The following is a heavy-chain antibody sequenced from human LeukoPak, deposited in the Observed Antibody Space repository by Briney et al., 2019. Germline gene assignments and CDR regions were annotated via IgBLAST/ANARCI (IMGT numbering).Heavy chain of an antibody. Sequence: GGSLRLSCTASGVTFGDYAMSLFRQAPGKGLEWVGFIRSKAYGGTTEYAASVKGRFTISRDDSKSIAYLQMNSLKIEDTAVYYCARGYCSSDSCYKGPYDFWGQGTPVTVSS. D-gene: IGHD2-2*02. CDR2: IRSKAYGGTT. CDR1: GVTFGDYA. V-gene: IGHV3-49*03. CDR3: ARGYCSSDSCYKGPYDF. J-gene: IGHJ4*02.